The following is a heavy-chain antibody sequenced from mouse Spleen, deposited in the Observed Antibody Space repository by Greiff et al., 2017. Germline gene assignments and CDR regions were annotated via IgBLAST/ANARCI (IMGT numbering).Heavy chain of an antibody. V-gene: IGHV3-6*01. J-gene: IGHJ2*01. D-gene: IGHD2-3*01. Sequence: ESGPGLVKPSQSLSLTCSVTGYSITSGYYWNWIRQFPGNKLEWMGYISYDGSNNYNPSLKNRISITRDTSKNQFFLKLNSVTTEDTATYYCARGNDGYCDYWGQGTTLTVSS. CDR3: ARGNDGYCDY. CDR2: ISYDGSN. CDR1: GYSITSGYY.